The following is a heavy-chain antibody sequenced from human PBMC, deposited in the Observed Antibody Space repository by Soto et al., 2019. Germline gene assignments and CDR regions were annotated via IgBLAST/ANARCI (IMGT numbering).Heavy chain of an antibody. Sequence: RSLTCTVSGGSISSGDYYWSWIRQPPGKGLEWIGYIYYSGSTYYNPSLKSRVTISVDTSKNQFSLKLSSVTAADTAVYYCARRIEFDWFDPWGQGTLVTVSS. CDR2: IYYSGST. J-gene: IGHJ5*02. D-gene: IGHD2-15*01. CDR3: ARRIEFDWFDP. V-gene: IGHV4-30-4*01. CDR1: GGSISSGDYY.